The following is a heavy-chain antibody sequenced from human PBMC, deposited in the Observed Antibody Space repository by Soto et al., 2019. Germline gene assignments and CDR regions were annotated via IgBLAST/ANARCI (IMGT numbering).Heavy chain of an antibody. J-gene: IGHJ4*02. CDR2: LYYSGNT. CDR1: GGSISPFY. D-gene: IGHD2-15*01. V-gene: IGHV4-59*01. CDR3: ARVGGVAARTFDY. Sequence: SETLSLTCTVSGGSISPFYWSWVRQPPGKGLEWIGYLYYSGNTNYNPSLKSRVTISVDASKNQVSLRLTSVTAVDTAVYYCARVGGVAARTFDYWGQGTVVTVSS.